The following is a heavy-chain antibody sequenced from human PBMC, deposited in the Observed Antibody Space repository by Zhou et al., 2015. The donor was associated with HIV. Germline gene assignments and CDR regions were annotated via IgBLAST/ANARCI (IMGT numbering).Heavy chain of an antibody. V-gene: IGHV1-69*02. CDR1: GGTFSSYT. CDR3: ARGLSTEQQLGVDY. J-gene: IGHJ4*02. Sequence: QVQLVQSGAEVKKPGSSVKVSCKASGGTFSSYTISWVRQAPGQGLEWMGRIIPILGIANYAQKFQGRVTITADKSTSTAYMELSSLRSEDTAVYYCARGLSTEQQLGVDYWGPGEPSVTV. D-gene: IGHD6-13*01. CDR2: IIPILGIA.